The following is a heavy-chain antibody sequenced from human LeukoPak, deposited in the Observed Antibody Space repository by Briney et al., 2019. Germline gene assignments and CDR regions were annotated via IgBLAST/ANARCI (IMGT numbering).Heavy chain of an antibody. CDR2: SGHRGGT. J-gene: IGHJ4*02. Sequence: PSETLSLTCAVYGGSLNGHYWSWIRQPPGKGLEWIGESGHRGGTKFNPSLKSRVTISADTSKNQFSLKLSSVTAADTAVYYCAREGIAAAGRGYWGQGTLVTVSS. V-gene: IGHV4-34*01. CDR3: AREGIAAAGRGY. CDR1: GGSLNGHY. D-gene: IGHD6-13*01.